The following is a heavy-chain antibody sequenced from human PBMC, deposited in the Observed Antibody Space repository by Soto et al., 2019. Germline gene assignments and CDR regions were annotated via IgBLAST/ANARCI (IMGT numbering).Heavy chain of an antibody. Sequence: GGSLRLSCAASGFTFSSYAMHWVRQAPGKGLEWVAVISYDGSNKYYADSVKGRFTISRDNSKNTLYLQMNSLRAEDTAVYYCARDGGYDFWSGYSYYYYYGMDVWGQGTTVTVSS. D-gene: IGHD3-3*01. J-gene: IGHJ6*02. CDR3: ARDGGYDFWSGYSYYYYYGMDV. V-gene: IGHV3-30-3*01. CDR1: GFTFSSYA. CDR2: ISYDGSNK.